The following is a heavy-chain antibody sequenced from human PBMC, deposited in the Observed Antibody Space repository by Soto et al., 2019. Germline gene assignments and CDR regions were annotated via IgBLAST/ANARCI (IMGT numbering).Heavy chain of an antibody. CDR2: IYWYDDK. V-gene: IGHV2-5*01. D-gene: IGHD2-2*01. CDR1: GFSLSADGVG. Sequence: QITLKESGPTLVKPTQTLTLTCTFSGFSLSADGVGVGWIRQPPGKALEWLALIYWYDDKRNRPSLKSRLTITKDTSKNQVVLTMTNMDPVDTATYYCAHAYGGTSWPNDAFDVWGQGTVVTVSS. CDR3: AHAYGGTSWPNDAFDV. J-gene: IGHJ3*01.